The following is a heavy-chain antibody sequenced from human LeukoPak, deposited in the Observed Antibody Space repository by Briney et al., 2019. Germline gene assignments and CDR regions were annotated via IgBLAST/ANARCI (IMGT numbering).Heavy chain of an antibody. Sequence: ASVKVSCKASGYTFTGYYMHWVRQAPGQGLEWMGWINPNSGGTNYAQKFQGRVTMTRDTSISTAYMELSRLRSDDTGVYYCAFTYSSGSYYYYYYYGMDVWGQGTTVTVSS. CDR2: INPNSGGT. CDR3: AFTYSSGSYYYYYYYGMDV. D-gene: IGHD3-10*01. V-gene: IGHV1-2*02. CDR1: GYTFTGYY. J-gene: IGHJ6*02.